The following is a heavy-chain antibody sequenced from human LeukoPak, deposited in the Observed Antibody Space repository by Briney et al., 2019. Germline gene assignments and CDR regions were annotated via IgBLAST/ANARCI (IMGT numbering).Heavy chain of an antibody. CDR2: INPSGGST. CDR3: ARGTMVRYYYYYYGMDA. J-gene: IGHJ6*02. Sequence: ASVKVSCKASGYTFTSYYMHWVRQAPGQGLEWMGIINPSGGSTSYAQKFQGRVTMTRDTSTSTVYMELSSLRSEDTAVYYCARGTMVRYYYYYYGMDAWGQGTTVTVSS. V-gene: IGHV1-46*01. CDR1: GYTFTSYY. D-gene: IGHD3-10*01.